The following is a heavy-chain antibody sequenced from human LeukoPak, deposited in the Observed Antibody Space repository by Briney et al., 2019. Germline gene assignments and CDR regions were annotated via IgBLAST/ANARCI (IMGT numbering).Heavy chain of an antibody. V-gene: IGHV3-30*01. J-gene: IGHJ6*03. D-gene: IGHD3/OR15-3a*01. CDR1: GFTFSSYA. Sequence: GGSLRLSCAASGFTFSSYAMHWVRQAPGKGLEWVAVISYDGSNKYYADSVKGRFTISRDNSKNTLYLQMNSLRAEDTAVYYCARDPQGLDGDYYYYYMDVRGKGTTVTVSS. CDR3: ARDPQGLDGDYYYYYMDV. CDR2: ISYDGSNK.